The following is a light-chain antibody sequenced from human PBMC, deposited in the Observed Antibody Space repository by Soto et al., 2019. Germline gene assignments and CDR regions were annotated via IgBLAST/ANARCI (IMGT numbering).Light chain of an antibody. CDR2: LGS. J-gene: IGKJ5*01. V-gene: IGKV2-28*01. CDR3: MQALQTPIT. Sequence: DIVMTQSPLSLPVTPGEPASLSCRSSQSLLHSNGYNYLDWYLQKPGQSQQLLIYLGSNRASGVPDRFSGSGSGTDFTLKISRVEAEEVGVYYCMQALQTPITFGQGTRLEIK. CDR1: QSLLHSNGYNY.